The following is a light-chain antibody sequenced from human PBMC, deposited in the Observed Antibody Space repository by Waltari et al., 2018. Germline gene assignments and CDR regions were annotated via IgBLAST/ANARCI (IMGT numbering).Light chain of an antibody. CDR1: RSISSN. CDR2: GAS. Sequence: EIVMTQSPATLSVSPGERATLSCRASRSISSNLAWYQHQPGQAPRLLIYGASSRATGIPARVSGSGSGTEFTLTITSMQSEDFAVYYCQQYNNWPPLTFGGGTKVEI. V-gene: IGKV3-15*01. CDR3: QQYNNWPPLT. J-gene: IGKJ4*01.